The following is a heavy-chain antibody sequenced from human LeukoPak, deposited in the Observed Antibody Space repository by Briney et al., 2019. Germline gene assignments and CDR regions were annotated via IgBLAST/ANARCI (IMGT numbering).Heavy chain of an antibody. V-gene: IGHV3-23*01. Sequence: GGSLRLSCAASGFTFSSYAMSWVRQAPGKGLEWVSAISGSGGSTYYADSVKGRFTISRDNSKNTLYLQMNSLRAEDTAVYYCAKDRSGIAAAGTTGYSDYWGQGTLVTVSS. J-gene: IGHJ4*02. CDR2: ISGSGGST. CDR1: GFTFSSYA. D-gene: IGHD6-13*01. CDR3: AKDRSGIAAAGTTGYSDY.